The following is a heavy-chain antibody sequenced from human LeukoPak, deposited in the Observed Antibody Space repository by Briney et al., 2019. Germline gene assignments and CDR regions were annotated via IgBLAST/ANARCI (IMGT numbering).Heavy chain of an antibody. CDR1: GGSFSGYY. J-gene: IGHJ4*02. Sequence: SETLSLTCAGYGGSFSGYYWSWIRQPPGKGLEWIGEINHSGSTNYNPSLKSRVTISVDTSKNQFSLKLSSVTAADTAVYYCAREDYDSSGPLYFDYWGQGTLVTVS. V-gene: IGHV4-34*01. D-gene: IGHD3-22*01. CDR3: AREDYDSSGPLYFDY. CDR2: INHSGST.